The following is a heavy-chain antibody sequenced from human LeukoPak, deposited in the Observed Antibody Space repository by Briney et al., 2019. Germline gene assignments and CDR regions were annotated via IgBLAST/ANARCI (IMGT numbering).Heavy chain of an antibody. D-gene: IGHD3-3*01. J-gene: IGHJ6*03. CDR3: ARVPTPDFWSGFNLYYCYYMDV. CDR2: IRQDGSEK. Sequence: SGGSLRLSCAASGFTFSSYWMSWVRQAPGKGLEWVANIRQDGSEKYYVDSVKGRFTISRDNAKNSLYLQMNSLRAEDTAVYYCARVPTPDFWSGFNLYYCYYMDVWGKGTTVTVSS. CDR1: GFTFSSYW. V-gene: IGHV3-7*01.